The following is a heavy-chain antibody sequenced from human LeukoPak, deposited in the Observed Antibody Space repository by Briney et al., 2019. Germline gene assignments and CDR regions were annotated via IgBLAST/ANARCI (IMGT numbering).Heavy chain of an antibody. CDR3: ARGGYGASTPYYMDV. V-gene: IGHV3-64*01. Sequence: PGGSLRLSCAASGFTFSSYGMHWVRQAPGKGLEYVSTISSNGGSTYYANSVKGRSTISRDNSKNTLYLQMGSLRAEDMAVYFCARGGYGASTPYYMDVWGTGTTVTVSS. CDR1: GFTFSSYG. CDR2: ISSNGGST. J-gene: IGHJ6*03. D-gene: IGHD1-26*01.